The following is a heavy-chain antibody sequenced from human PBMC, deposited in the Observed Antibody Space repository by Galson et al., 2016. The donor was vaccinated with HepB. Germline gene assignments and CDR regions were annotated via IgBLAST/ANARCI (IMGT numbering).Heavy chain of an antibody. CDR2: MYYSGST. Sequence: SETLSLTCSVSGASISSYYWSWIRQPPGKGLEWIAYMYYSGSTNYNPSLKSRVTISVDTSKNQLSLKLSSVTAADTAVYYCARGDYIWVYWGQGTMVTVSS. V-gene: IGHV4-59*01. D-gene: IGHD3-16*01. J-gene: IGHJ3*01. CDR1: GASISSYY. CDR3: ARGDYIWVY.